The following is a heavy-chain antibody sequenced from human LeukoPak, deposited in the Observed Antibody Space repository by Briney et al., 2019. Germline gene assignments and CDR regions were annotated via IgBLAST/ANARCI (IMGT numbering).Heavy chain of an antibody. CDR1: GGSISSYY. D-gene: IGHD6-13*01. V-gene: IGHV4-59*01. CDR2: IYYSEST. Sequence: SETLSLTCTVSGGSISSYYWSWIRQPPGKGLEWIGYIYYSESTNYNPSLKSRVTISVDTSKNQFSLKLSSVTAADTAVYYCARVGTIAAAGIGEYWGQGTLVTVSS. J-gene: IGHJ4*02. CDR3: ARVGTIAAAGIGEY.